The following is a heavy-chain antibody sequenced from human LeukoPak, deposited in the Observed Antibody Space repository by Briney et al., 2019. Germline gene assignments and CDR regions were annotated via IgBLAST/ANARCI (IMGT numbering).Heavy chain of an antibody. Sequence: PGGSLRLSCAASGFTFDEYGMSWVRQAPGKGLEWVSGINWNGGSTGYADSVKGRFTISRDNAKNSLYLQMNSLRAEDTALYYCARVYCSSTSCYIPGSDYYYYYMDVWGKGTTVTVSS. CDR3: ARVYCSSTSCYIPGSDYYYYYMDV. V-gene: IGHV3-20*04. CDR1: GFTFDEYG. J-gene: IGHJ6*03. CDR2: INWNGGST. D-gene: IGHD2-2*02.